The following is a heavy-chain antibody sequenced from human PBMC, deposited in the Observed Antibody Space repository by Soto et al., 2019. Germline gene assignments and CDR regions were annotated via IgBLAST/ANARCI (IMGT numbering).Heavy chain of an antibody. D-gene: IGHD2-8*01. CDR1: GFTFSSYG. CDR3: AKPKYCTNGVCYAEYFQH. CDR2: ISYDGSNK. V-gene: IGHV3-30*18. Sequence: QVQLVESGGGVVQPGRSLRLSCVASGFTFSSYGMHWVRQAPGKGLEWVAVISYDGSNKYYADSVKGRFTISRDNSKNTLYLQMNSLRAEDTAVYYCAKPKYCTNGVCYAEYFQHWGQGTLVTVSS. J-gene: IGHJ1*01.